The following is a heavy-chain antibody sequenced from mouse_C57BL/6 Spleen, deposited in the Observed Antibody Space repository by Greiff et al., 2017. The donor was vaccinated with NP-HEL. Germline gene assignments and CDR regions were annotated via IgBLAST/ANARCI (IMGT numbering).Heavy chain of an antibody. CDR2: FYPGSGSI. J-gene: IGHJ3*01. CDR3: ARHEEHRLLRGWFAY. V-gene: IGHV1-62-2*01. CDR1: GYTFTEYT. Sequence: VQLQQSGAELVKPGASVKLSCKASGYTFTEYTIHWVKQRSGQGLEWIGWFYPGSGSIKYNEKFKDKATLTADKSSSTVYMEPSRLTSEDSAVDFWARHEEHRLLRGWFAYWGQGTLVTVSA. D-gene: IGHD1-1*01.